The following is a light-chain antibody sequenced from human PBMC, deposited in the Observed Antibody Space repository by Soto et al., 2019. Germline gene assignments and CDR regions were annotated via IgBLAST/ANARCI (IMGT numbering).Light chain of an antibody. CDR3: NSYTSSSTML. CDR1: SSDVGGYNY. V-gene: IGLV2-14*03. Sequence: QSVLTQPASVSGSPGQSITISCTGTSSDVGGYNYVSWYQHHPGKAPKLMIYDVNNRPSGVSNRFSGSKSGNTASLTISGLQAEDEADYYCNSYTSSSTMLFGGGTKVTVL. CDR2: DVN. J-gene: IGLJ2*01.